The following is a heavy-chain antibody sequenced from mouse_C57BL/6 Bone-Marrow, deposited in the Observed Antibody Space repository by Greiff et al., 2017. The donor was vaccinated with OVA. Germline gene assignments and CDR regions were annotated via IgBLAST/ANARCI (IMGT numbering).Heavy chain of an antibody. CDR2: ISYSGST. CDR3: ARGGAYYSPHWYFDV. Sequence: EVQLQESGPGMVKPSQSLSLTCTVTGYSITSGYDWHWIRHFPGNKLEWMGYISYSGSTNYNPSLKSRISITHDTSKNHFFLKLNSVTTEDTATYYCARGGAYYSPHWYFDVWGTGTTVTVSS. D-gene: IGHD2-12*01. CDR1: GYSITSGYD. J-gene: IGHJ1*03. V-gene: IGHV3-1*01.